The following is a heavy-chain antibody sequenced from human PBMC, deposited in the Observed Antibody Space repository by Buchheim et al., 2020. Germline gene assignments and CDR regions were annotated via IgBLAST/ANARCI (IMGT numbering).Heavy chain of an antibody. D-gene: IGHD5-12*01. CDR1: GGSVSGGGHY. CDR2: IYYSGST. Sequence: QVQLQESGPGLVGPSQTLSLTCTVSGGSVSGGGHYWTWIRQYPEKGLEWIGYIYYSGSTFYNPSLKSRVTISLDSSESQFSLKLRSVTAADTAVYYCARVGGYSDYDLDFDYWGQGTL. CDR3: ARVGGYSDYDLDFDY. V-gene: IGHV4-31*03. J-gene: IGHJ4*02.